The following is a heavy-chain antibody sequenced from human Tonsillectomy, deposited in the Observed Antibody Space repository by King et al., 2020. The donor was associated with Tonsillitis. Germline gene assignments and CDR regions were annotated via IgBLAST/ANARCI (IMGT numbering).Heavy chain of an antibody. CDR1: GYTFTGHY. D-gene: IGHD5-12*01. Sequence: VQLVQSGAEVKKPGASVKVSCKASGYTFTGHYMHWVRQAPGQGLEWMGWTHPNGGGTKYAQKFQGRVTMTRDTSISTAHMELSRLRSDDTAVYYCARGERYSGYDSLDYWGQGTLVTVSS. CDR3: ARGERYSGYDSLDY. CDR2: THPNGGGT. J-gene: IGHJ4*02. V-gene: IGHV1-2*02.